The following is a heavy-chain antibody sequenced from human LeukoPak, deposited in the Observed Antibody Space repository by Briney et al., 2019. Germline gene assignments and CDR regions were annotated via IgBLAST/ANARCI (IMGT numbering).Heavy chain of an antibody. V-gene: IGHV3-23*01. CDR1: GFTFSSYA. J-gene: IGHJ4*02. Sequence: GGSLRLSCAASGFTFSSYAMSWVRQAPGKGLEWVSAISGSGGSTYYADSVKGRSTISRDNSKNTLYLQMNSLRAEDTAVYYCARSPTAVGFYFDYWGQGTLVTVSS. CDR3: ARSPTAVGFYFDY. CDR2: ISGSGGST.